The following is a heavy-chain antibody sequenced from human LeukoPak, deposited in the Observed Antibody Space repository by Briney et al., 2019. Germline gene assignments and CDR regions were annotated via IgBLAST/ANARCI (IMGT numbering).Heavy chain of an antibody. CDR1: GFTFSSYG. V-gene: IGHV3-33*06. Sequence: PGGSLRLSCAASGFTFSSYGMHWVRQAPGKGLEWVAVIWYDGSNKYYADSVKGRFTISRDNSKNTLYLQMNSLRAEDTAVYYCAKDLRRTGYYYMDVWGKGTTVNVSS. CDR2: IWYDGSNK. J-gene: IGHJ6*03. CDR3: AKDLRRTGYYYMDV.